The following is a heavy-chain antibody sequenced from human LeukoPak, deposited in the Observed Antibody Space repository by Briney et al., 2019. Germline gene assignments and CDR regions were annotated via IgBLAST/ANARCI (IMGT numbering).Heavy chain of an antibody. D-gene: IGHD6-6*01. CDR2: VSGSSTTR. Sequence: GGSLRLSCAASGLTFSSYSMSWVRQAPGKGLEWISYVSGSSTTRDYADSVKGRFTISRDNAKNTLYLQMNSLRAEDTAVYYCAKEVFVEQLVPLDYWGQGTLVTVSS. CDR3: AKEVFVEQLVPLDY. V-gene: IGHV3-48*01. J-gene: IGHJ4*02. CDR1: GLTFSSYS.